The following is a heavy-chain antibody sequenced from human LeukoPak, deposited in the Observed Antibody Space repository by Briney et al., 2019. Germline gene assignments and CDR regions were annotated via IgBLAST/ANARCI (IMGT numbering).Heavy chain of an antibody. V-gene: IGHV4-31*03. D-gene: IGHD2/OR15-2a*01. CDR2: IYYSGST. CDR1: GGSISSGGYY. J-gene: IGHJ2*01. CDR3: ARRTTGWYFDL. Sequence: SETLSLTCTVSGGSISSGGYYWSWIRQHPGKGLEWIGYIYYSGSTYYNPSLKSRVTISVDTSKNQFSLKLSSVTAADTAVYYCARRTTGWYFDLWGRGTLVTVSS.